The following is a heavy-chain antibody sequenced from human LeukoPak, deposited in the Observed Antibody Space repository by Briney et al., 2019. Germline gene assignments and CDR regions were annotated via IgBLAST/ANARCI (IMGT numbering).Heavy chain of an antibody. CDR2: INPIFDKA. CDR1: GGTFSNYV. Sequence: SVRVSCTASGGTFSNYVISWVRQAPGQGLEWMAGINPIFDKADYAQKVQGRLTITADKSKSTAYMQLSSLTAEDTAVYYCARYFRNTFGGVIVIRDPVDPWGQGTLVTVSS. V-gene: IGHV1-69*06. D-gene: IGHD3-16*02. J-gene: IGHJ5*02. CDR3: ARYFRNTFGGVIVIRDPVDP.